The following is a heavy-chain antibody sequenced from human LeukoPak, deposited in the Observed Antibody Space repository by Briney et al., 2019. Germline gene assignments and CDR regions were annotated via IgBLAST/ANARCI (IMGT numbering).Heavy chain of an antibody. D-gene: IGHD3-22*01. CDR1: GFTFSNAW. J-gene: IGHJ6*02. CDR3: TTDYDDSSGYNYYYGMDV. CDR2: IKSKTDSGTT. V-gene: IGHV3-15*01. Sequence: PGGSLRLSCAASGFTFSNAWMTWVRQAPGKGLEWVGLIKSKTDSGTTDYAAPVKGRFTISRDDSKNTLYLQMNSLKTEEKAVYYCTTDYDDSSGYNYYYGMDVWGQGTTVTVSS.